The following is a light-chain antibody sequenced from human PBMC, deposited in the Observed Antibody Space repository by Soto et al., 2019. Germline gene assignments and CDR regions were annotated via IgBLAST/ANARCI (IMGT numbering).Light chain of an antibody. CDR3: QKYGSSPWT. J-gene: IGKJ1*01. CDR2: GAS. CDR1: QSVSSN. Sequence: EIVMTPSPATLSVSPVEIATLSCRASQSVSSNLAWYQQKPGQAPRLLIYGASTRATGIPDRFSGSGSGTDFTLTISRLEPEDFAVYYCQKYGSSPWTCGQGNKGDIK. V-gene: IGKV3-20*01.